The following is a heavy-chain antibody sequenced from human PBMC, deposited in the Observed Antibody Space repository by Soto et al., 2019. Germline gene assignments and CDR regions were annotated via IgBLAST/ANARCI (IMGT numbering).Heavy chain of an antibody. V-gene: IGHV3-7*01. CDR2: IKQDGSEK. CDR3: ARRITVAAKAAWGEGIDAFDI. D-gene: IGHD6-19*01. Sequence: GGSLRLSCAASGFTFSSYWMSWVRQAPGKGLEWVANIKQDGSEKYYVDSVKGRFTISRDNAKNSLYLQMNSLRAEDTAVYYCARRITVAAKAAWGEGIDAFDIWGQGTMVTVSS. J-gene: IGHJ3*02. CDR1: GFTFSSYW.